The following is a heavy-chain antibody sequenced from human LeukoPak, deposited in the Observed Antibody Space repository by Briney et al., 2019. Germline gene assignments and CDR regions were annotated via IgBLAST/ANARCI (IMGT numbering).Heavy chain of an antibody. CDR1: GFTFSSYA. D-gene: IGHD1-26*01. CDR3: AKELSGATNYYYYYGMDV. CDR2: ISGSGGST. Sequence: GGSLRLSCAASGFTFSSYAMSWVRQAPGKGLEWVSAISGSGGSTYYADSVKGQFTISRDNSKNTLYLQMNSLRAEDTAVYYCAKELSGATNYYYYYGMDVWGQGTTVTVSS. V-gene: IGHV3-23*01. J-gene: IGHJ6*02.